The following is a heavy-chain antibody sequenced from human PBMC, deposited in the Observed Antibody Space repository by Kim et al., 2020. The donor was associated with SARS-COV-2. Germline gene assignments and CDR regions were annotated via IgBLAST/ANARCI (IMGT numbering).Heavy chain of an antibody. Sequence: GGSLRLSCAASGLTLSGSAMHWVRQASGTGPEWVGRIRSKSNSYETAYAASVEGRFTISRDDSKNTAYLQMNSLKTEDTAVYYCARGPPYSESYWDAFDIWGQGTMLTVSS. CDR3: ARGPPYSESYWDAFDI. V-gene: IGHV3-73*01. D-gene: IGHD1-26*01. CDR2: IRSKSNSYET. CDR1: GLTLSGSA. J-gene: IGHJ3*02.